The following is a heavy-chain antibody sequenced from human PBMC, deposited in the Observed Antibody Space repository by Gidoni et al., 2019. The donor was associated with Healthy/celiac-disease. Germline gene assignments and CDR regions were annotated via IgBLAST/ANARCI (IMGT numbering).Heavy chain of an antibody. CDR3: ASPTGMGGGYFDY. J-gene: IGHJ4*02. Sequence: LQLQESGPGLVKPTETLSRTCTVSGGSISSSRYYWGWIRKPPGNGLEWIGSIDYSGSTYYNPSLKSRVPISVETSKYQFSLKLSSVTGADTAGYYCASPTGMGGGYFDYWGQGTLVTVSS. V-gene: IGHV4-39*01. D-gene: IGHD3-16*01. CDR1: GGSISSSRYY. CDR2: IDYSGST.